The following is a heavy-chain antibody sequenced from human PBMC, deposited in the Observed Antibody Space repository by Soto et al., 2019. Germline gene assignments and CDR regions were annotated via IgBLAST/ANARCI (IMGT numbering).Heavy chain of an antibody. Sequence: GGSLRLSCAASGFTFSSYSMNWVRQAPGKGLEWVSYISSSSSTIYYADSVKGRFTISRDNAKNSLYLQMNSLRDEDTAVYYCARDGSYYYDSSGSHDAFDIWGQGTMVTVSS. CDR1: GFTFSSYS. D-gene: IGHD3-22*01. CDR3: ARDGSYYYDSSGSHDAFDI. J-gene: IGHJ3*02. CDR2: ISSSSSTI. V-gene: IGHV3-48*02.